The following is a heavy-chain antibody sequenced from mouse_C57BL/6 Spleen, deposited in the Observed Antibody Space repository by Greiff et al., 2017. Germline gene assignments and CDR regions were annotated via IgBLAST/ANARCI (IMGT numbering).Heavy chain of an antibody. Sequence: EVKVEESGGGLVQPGGSMKLSCAASGFTFSDAWMDWVRQSPEKGLEWVAEIRNKANNHATYYAESVKGRFTISRDDSKSSVYLQMNSLRAEDTGIYYCTSAYYYGSGGYFDVWGTGTTVTVSS. J-gene: IGHJ1*03. CDR1: GFTFSDAW. CDR3: TSAYYYGSGGYFDV. V-gene: IGHV6-6*01. CDR2: IRNKANNHAT. D-gene: IGHD1-1*01.